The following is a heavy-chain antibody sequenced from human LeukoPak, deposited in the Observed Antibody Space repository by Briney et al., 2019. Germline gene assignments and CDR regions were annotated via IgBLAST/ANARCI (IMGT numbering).Heavy chain of an antibody. CDR2: IKQDGSEK. J-gene: IGHJ3*02. CDR1: GFTFSSYW. Sequence: GGSLRLSCAASGFTFSSYWMSWVRQAPGKGLEWVANIKQDGSEKYYVDSVKGRFTISRDNSKNTLYLQMNSLRAEDTAVYYCAKDDQPRIVGATVGDAFDIWGQGTMVTVSS. CDR3: AKDDQPRIVGATVGDAFDI. V-gene: IGHV3-7*03. D-gene: IGHD1-26*01.